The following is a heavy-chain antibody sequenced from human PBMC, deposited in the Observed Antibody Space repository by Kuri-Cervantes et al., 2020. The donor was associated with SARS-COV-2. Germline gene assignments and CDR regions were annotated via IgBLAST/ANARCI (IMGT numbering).Heavy chain of an antibody. D-gene: IGHD3-16*01. CDR3: ASLLSGGGAHLYYFYMDA. Sequence: GESLKISFAASGFTFSTYSMTWVRQAPGKGLEWVSSISSSSSQRYYVDSVKGQFTISRDNAKNSLYLQMNSLRAEDTAVYYCASLLSGGGAHLYYFYMDAWGKGTSVTVSS. J-gene: IGHJ6*03. CDR1: GFTFSTYS. V-gene: IGHV3-21*01. CDR2: ISSSSSQR.